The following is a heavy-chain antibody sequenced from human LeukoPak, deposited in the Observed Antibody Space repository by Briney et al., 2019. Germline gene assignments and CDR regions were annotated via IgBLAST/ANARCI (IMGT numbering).Heavy chain of an antibody. CDR2: ISSSGSTI. CDR1: GFTFSSYS. Sequence: GGSLRLSCAASGFTFSSYSMNWVRQAPGKGLEWVSYISSSGSTIYYADSVKGRFTISRDNAKNSLYLQMNSLRAEDTAVYYCACDTLHDFWSGYPWPFDYWGQGTLVTVSS. V-gene: IGHV3-48*04. J-gene: IGHJ4*02. D-gene: IGHD3-3*01. CDR3: ACDTLHDFWSGYPWPFDY.